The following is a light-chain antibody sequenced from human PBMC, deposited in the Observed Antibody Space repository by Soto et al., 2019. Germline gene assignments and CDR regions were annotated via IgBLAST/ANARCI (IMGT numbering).Light chain of an antibody. V-gene: IGKV1-27*01. CDR1: QGISTY. Sequence: DIQMTQSPSSLSASVGDRVTITCRASQGISTYLAWYQQKPGKVPKLLIYAASTLQSGVPSRFSGRGSGTDFTLTISSLQPEDVATYYCQKYNSVPLTFGGGPKVEIK. CDR3: QKYNSVPLT. J-gene: IGKJ4*01. CDR2: AAS.